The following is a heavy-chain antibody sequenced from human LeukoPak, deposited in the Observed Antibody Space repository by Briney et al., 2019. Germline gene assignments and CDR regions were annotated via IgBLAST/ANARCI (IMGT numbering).Heavy chain of an antibody. Sequence: SETLSLTCAVSGGSISSSNWWSWVRQPPGKGLEWIGEINHSGSTNYNPSLKSRVTISVDTSKNQFSLKLSSVTAADTAVYYCATRRKGYYYGMDVWGQGTTVTVSS. D-gene: IGHD1-14*01. CDR1: GGSISSSNW. CDR2: INHSGST. CDR3: ATRRKGYYYGMDV. J-gene: IGHJ6*02. V-gene: IGHV4-4*02.